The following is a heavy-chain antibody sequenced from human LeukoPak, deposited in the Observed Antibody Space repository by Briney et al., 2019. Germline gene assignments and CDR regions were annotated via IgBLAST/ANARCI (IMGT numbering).Heavy chain of an antibody. CDR1: GFTFSSYA. J-gene: IGHJ4*02. CDR2: ISGSGGST. V-gene: IGHV3-23*01. CDR3: ALLMGVGRYFDY. Sequence: GGSLRLSCAASGFTFSSYAMSWVRQAPGKGLEWVSAISGSGGSTYYADSVKGRFTISRDDSKNTLYLQMNSLRAEDTAVYYCALLMGVGRYFDYWGQGTLVTVSS. D-gene: IGHD3-10*01.